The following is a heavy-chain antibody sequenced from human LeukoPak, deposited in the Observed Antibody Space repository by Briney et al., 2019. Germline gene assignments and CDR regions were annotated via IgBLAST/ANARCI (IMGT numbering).Heavy chain of an antibody. D-gene: IGHD3-9*01. J-gene: IGHJ6*02. CDR2: ISWNSGNI. CDR3: ARELRVYYDILTGYYGYYYYGMDV. V-gene: IGHV3-9*01. Sequence: PGGSLRLSCAASGFTFDDYAMHWVRQAPGKGLEWVSGISWNSGNIGYADSVKGRFTISRDNAKNSLFLQMNSLRAEDTAVYYCARELRVYYDILTGYYGYYYYGMDVWGQGTTVTVSS. CDR1: GFTFDDYA.